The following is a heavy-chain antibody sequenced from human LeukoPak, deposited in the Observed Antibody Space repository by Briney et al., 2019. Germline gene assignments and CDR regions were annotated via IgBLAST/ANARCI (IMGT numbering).Heavy chain of an antibody. CDR2: ISGSGSST. Sequence: GGSLRLSCAASGFTFSSYAMSWVRQAPGKGLEWVSAISGSGSSTYYADSVKGRFTISRDNSKNTLYLQMNSLRAEDTAVYYCAKGYSYGDLYGMDVWGQGTTVTVSS. CDR3: AKGYSYGDLYGMDV. CDR1: GFTFSSYA. V-gene: IGHV3-23*01. J-gene: IGHJ6*02. D-gene: IGHD4-17*01.